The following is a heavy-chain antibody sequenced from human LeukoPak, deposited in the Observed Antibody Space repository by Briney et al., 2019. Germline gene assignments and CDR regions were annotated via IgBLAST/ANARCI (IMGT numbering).Heavy chain of an antibody. CDR1: GGSISSGSYY. D-gene: IGHD3-10*01. CDR2: IYTSGST. V-gene: IGHV4-61*02. J-gene: IGHJ4*02. Sequence: PSQTLSLTCTVSGGSISSGSYYWSWIRQPAGKGLEWIGRIYTSGSTNYNPSLKSRVTISVDTSKNQFSLKLSSVTAADTAVYYCARIRLPFLFDYWGQGTLVTVSS. CDR3: ARIRLPFLFDY.